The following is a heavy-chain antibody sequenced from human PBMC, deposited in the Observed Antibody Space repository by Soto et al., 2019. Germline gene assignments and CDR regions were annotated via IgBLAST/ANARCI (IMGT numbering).Heavy chain of an antibody. CDR3: ARESGYCSSTSCHAMWDYYYYYMDV. V-gene: IGHV3-48*01. Sequence: GGSLRLSCAASGFTFSSYSMNWVRQAPGKGLEWVSYISSSSSTIYYADSVKGRFTISRDNAKNSLYLQMNSLRAEDTAVYYCARESGYCSSTSCHAMWDYYYYYMDVWGKGTTVTVSS. J-gene: IGHJ6*03. CDR1: GFTFSSYS. CDR2: ISSSSSTI. D-gene: IGHD2-2*01.